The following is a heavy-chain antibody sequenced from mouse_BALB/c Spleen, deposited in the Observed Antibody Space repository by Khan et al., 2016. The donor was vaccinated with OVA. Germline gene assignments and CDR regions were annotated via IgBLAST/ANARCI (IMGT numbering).Heavy chain of an antibody. V-gene: IGHV14-1*02. Sequence: VQLKQSGAELVRPGALVKLSCKASGFNIKDYYIHWVKQRPEQGLEWIGWIDPENGNTIYDPKFQGKASITADTSSNTASLQLSSLTSEDTAVFFCTRVCFSPWFAYWGQGTLVTVSA. CDR3: TRVCFSPWFAY. J-gene: IGHJ3*01. CDR1: GFNIKDYY. CDR2: IDPENGNT.